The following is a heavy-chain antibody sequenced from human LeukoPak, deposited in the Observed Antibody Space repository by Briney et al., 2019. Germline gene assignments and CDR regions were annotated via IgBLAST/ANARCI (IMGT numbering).Heavy chain of an antibody. CDR3: ARAPPDFSGWFDP. J-gene: IGHJ5*02. D-gene: IGHD2-21*02. Sequence: NPSETLSLTCTVSGGSISSYYWSWIRQPPGKGLEWIGYIYYSGSTNYNPSLKSRVTISVDTSKNQFSLKLSSVTAADTAVYYCARAPPDFSGWFDPWGQGTLVTVSS. CDR1: GGSISSYY. CDR2: IYYSGST. V-gene: IGHV4-59*12.